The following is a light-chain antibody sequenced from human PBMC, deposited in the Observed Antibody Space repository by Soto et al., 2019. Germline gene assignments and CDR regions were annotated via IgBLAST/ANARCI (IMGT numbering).Light chain of an antibody. CDR3: QQYHSSPSLT. J-gene: IGKJ4*01. V-gene: IGKV3-20*01. CDR1: QSISTSY. CDR2: GAS. Sequence: EIVLTQSPGTLSLSPGERATLSCRASQSISTSYVAWYQHKPGQAPRLLIYGASSRATGIPDRLSGSGSGTDFTLTISRLEPEDFALYYCQQYHSSPSLTFGGVTKVDIK.